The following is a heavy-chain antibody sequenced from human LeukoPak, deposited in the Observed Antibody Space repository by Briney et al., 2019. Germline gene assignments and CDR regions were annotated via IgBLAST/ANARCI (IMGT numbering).Heavy chain of an antibody. D-gene: IGHD4-17*01. V-gene: IGHV1-46*01. J-gene: IGHJ4*02. CDR1: GYTFTSYY. CDR2: INPSGGST. Sequence: ASVTVSCKASGYTFTSYYMHWVRQAPGQGLEWMGIINPSGGSTSYAQKFQGRVTMTRDTSTSTVYMELSSLRSEDTAVYYCARGLIMTTVTTGFDYWGQGTLVTVSS. CDR3: ARGLIMTTVTTGFDY.